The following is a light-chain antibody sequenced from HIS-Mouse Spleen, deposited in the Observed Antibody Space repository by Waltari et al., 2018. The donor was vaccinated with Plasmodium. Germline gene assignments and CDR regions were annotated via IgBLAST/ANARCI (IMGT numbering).Light chain of an antibody. V-gene: IGLV2-23*03. Sequence: QSALTQPASVSGSPGRSITIPCTGTRSAGGTYNLPPRYQQHPGKAPKLMILEGSKRPSWVSNRFSGSKSGNTASLTIAGLQAEDEADYYCCSYAGSSTFVVFGGGTKLTVL. CDR2: EGS. J-gene: IGLJ2*01. CDR3: CSYAGSSTFVV. CDR1: RSAGGTYNL.